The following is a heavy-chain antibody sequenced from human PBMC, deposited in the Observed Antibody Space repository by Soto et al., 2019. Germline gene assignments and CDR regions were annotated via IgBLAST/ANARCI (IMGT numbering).Heavy chain of an antibody. CDR2: IKQNGSEK. CDR3: ARALCSETDEL. J-gene: IGHJ4*02. D-gene: IGHD6-19*01. Sequence: EVQLVESGGGLVQPGGSLRLSCPASGFTFRRFWMSWVRQAPGKGLEWVANIKQNGSEKYYVDSVKGRFTISRDNAKNSLYLQMNSLRAEDTAVYYCARALCSETDELWGQGTLVTVSS. V-gene: IGHV3-7*01. CDR1: GFTFRRFW.